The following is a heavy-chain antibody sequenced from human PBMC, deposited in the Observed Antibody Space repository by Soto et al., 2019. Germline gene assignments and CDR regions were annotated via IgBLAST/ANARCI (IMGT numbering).Heavy chain of an antibody. CDR3: ARYFHGDYGHDY. D-gene: IGHD4-17*01. CDR1: GFTFSSYS. CDR2: VSSSGSTI. Sequence: EVQLVESGGGLVQPGGSLRLSCAASGFTFSSYSMNWVRQAPGKGLEWVSYVSSSGSTIYYADSVKGRFTISRDSAKNSLYLQMNSLRAEDTAVYYCARYFHGDYGHDYWGQGTLVTVSS. V-gene: IGHV3-48*01. J-gene: IGHJ4*02.